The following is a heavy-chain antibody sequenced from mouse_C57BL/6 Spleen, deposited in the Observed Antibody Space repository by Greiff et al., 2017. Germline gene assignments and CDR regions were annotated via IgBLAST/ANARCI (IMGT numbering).Heavy chain of an antibody. CDR3: ARRTTVVATPFDY. CDR1: GYTFTSYG. J-gene: IGHJ2*01. Sequence: QVQLQQSGAELARPGASVKLSCKASGYTFTSYGISWVKQRTGQGLEWIGEIYPRRGNTYYNEKFKGKATLTADKSSSTAYMELRSLTSEDSAVYFCARRTTVVATPFDYWGQGTTLTVSS. D-gene: IGHD1-1*01. V-gene: IGHV1-81*01. CDR2: IYPRRGNT.